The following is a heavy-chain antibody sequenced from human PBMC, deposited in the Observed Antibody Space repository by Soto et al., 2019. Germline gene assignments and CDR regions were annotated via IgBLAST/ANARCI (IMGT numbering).Heavy chain of an antibody. CDR2: IYSGGST. CDR3: AGFNGSGSYYYYYYYYMDV. V-gene: IGHV3-53*04. CDR1: GFTVSSNY. Sequence: VQLVESGGGLVQPGGSLRLSCAASGFTVSSNYMSWVRQAPGKGLEWVSVIYSGGSTYYADSVKGRFTISRHNSKNTLYLQMNSLRAEDTAVYYCAGFNGSGSYYYYYYYYMDVWGKGTTVTVSS. D-gene: IGHD3-10*01. J-gene: IGHJ6*03.